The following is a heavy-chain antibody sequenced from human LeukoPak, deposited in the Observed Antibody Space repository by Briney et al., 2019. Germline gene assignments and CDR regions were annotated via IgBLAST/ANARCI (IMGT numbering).Heavy chain of an antibody. CDR1: GFTFSSYA. CDR2: ISGSGGST. CDR3: AKVHDYGFPGAFDI. J-gene: IGHJ3*02. D-gene: IGHD4-17*01. V-gene: IGHV3-23*01. Sequence: GGSLRLSCAASGFTFSSYAMSWVRQAPGKGLEWVSGISGSGGSTYYAASVKGRFTISRDNPKNTLYLQMNSLRAEDTAVYYCAKVHDYGFPGAFDIWGQGTMVTVSS.